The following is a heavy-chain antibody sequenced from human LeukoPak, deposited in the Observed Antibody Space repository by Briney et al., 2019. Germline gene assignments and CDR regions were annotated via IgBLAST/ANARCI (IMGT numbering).Heavy chain of an antibody. CDR2: IIPILGIA. CDR3: ARAYSSGRGYYFDY. CDR1: GGTFSSYT. V-gene: IGHV1-69*02. D-gene: IGHD6-19*01. J-gene: IGHJ4*02. Sequence: SVTVSCMASGGTFSSYTISWVRQAPGQGLEWMGRIIPILGIANYAQKFQGRVTITADKSTSTAYMELSSLRSEDTAVYYCARAYSSGRGYYFDYWGQGTLVTVSS.